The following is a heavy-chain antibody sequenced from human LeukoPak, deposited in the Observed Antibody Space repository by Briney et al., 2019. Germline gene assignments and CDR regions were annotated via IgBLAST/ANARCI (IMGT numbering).Heavy chain of an antibody. CDR3: ARGSIIAVAGLPYYFDY. Sequence: SETLSLTCAVYGGSFSGYYWSWIRQPPGKGLEWIGEINHSGSTNYNPSLKSRVTISVDTSKNQFSPKLSSVTAADTAVYYCARGSIIAVAGLPYYFDYWGQGTLVTVSS. CDR1: GGSFSGYY. J-gene: IGHJ4*02. CDR2: INHSGST. D-gene: IGHD6-19*01. V-gene: IGHV4-34*01.